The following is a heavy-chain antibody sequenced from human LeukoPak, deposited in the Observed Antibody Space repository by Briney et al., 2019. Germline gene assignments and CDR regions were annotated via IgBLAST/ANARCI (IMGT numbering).Heavy chain of an antibody. Sequence: SQTLSLTCAISGDSVSSNSVGWHWIRQSPSRGLGWLGKTYYRSKWYTDYAVSVKSRMTINPDTSKNQFSLQVNSVTPEDTAVYYCVRSWTYSYDTWGQGTLVTVSS. V-gene: IGHV6-1*01. CDR2: TYYRSKWYT. CDR3: VRSWTYSYDT. CDR1: GDSVSSNSVG. D-gene: IGHD5-18*01. J-gene: IGHJ4*02.